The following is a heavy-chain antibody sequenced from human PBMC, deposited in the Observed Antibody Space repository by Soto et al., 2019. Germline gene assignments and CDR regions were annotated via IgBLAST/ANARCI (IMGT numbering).Heavy chain of an antibody. D-gene: IGHD3-16*01. CDR3: ARDPSTCDNVLFVGERGNYFDP. V-gene: IGHV1-18*01. Sequence: ASVKVSCKASGYTFTSYGISWVRQAPGQGLEWMGWISAYNGNTNYAQKLQGRVTMTTDTSTSTAYMELRSLRSDDTAVYYCARDPSTCDNVLFVGERGNYFDPWGQGTLVTVSS. CDR2: ISAYNGNT. CDR1: GYTFTSYG. J-gene: IGHJ5*02.